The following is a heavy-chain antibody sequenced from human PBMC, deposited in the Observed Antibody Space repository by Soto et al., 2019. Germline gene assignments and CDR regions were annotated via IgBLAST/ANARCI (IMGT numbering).Heavy chain of an antibody. D-gene: IGHD6-19*01. CDR2: IYYSGST. V-gene: IGHV4-61*01. CDR3: ARGIEGWYQGRSYYGMDV. CDR1: GGSVSSGSYY. J-gene: IGHJ6*02. Sequence: QLQLQESGPGLVKPSETLSPTCTVSGGSVSSGSYYWSWSRQPPGKGLEWIGYIYYSGSTNYNPTLKRRVTISVDTSKNQFSLKLSSVTAADTAVYYCARGIEGWYQGRSYYGMDVWGQGTTVTVSS.